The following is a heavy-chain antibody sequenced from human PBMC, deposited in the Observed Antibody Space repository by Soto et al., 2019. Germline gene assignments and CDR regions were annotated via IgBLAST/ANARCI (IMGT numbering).Heavy chain of an antibody. D-gene: IGHD3-16*01. CDR3: AKNGGEFRTYKGVDV. Sequence: QVQLVESGGGVVQPGRSLRLSCAGTGFTFSNYGFHWVRQAPGKGLEWVGVISFDGTDRYYVDSVKGRFTISRDNSKNTVYLQINSLRGEDTAVYYCAKNGGEFRTYKGVDVWGQGTTVTVSS. CDR1: GFTFSNYG. V-gene: IGHV3-30*18. CDR2: ISFDGTDR. J-gene: IGHJ6*02.